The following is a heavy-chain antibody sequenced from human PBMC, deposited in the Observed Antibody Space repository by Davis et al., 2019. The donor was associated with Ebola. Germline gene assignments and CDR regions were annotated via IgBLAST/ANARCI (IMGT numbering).Heavy chain of an antibody. Sequence: ASVKVSCKASGYTLTDYQMHWVRQAPGQGLEWMGWINPNSGGTDYAQKFQGRVTMTRDTSITTAYMELSSLRSTDTAVYFCARTNFHFDSSGQGYSFDYWGQGTLVTVSS. CDR1: GYTLTDYQ. V-gene: IGHV1-2*02. D-gene: IGHD3-22*01. CDR2: INPNSGGT. CDR3: ARTNFHFDSSGQGYSFDY. J-gene: IGHJ4*02.